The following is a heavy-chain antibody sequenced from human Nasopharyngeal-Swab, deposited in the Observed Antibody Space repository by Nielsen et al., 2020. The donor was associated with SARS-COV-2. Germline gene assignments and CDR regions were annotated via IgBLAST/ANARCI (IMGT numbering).Heavy chain of an antibody. J-gene: IGHJ4*02. D-gene: IGHD5-24*01. CDR2: ISSSGSTI. V-gene: IGHV3-48*03. CDR3: ARLRRDGYNVRALYFDY. CDR1: GFTFSSYE. Sequence: GASLKISCAASGFTFSSYEMNWVRQAPGKGLEWVSYISSSGSTIYYADSVKGRFTISRDNAKNSLYLQMNSLRAEDTAVYYCARLRRDGYNVRALYFDYWGQGTLVTVSS.